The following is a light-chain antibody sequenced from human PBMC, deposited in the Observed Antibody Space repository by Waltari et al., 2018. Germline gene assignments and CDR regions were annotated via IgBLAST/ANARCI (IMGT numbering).Light chain of an antibody. Sequence: AIRMTQSPSSLSASTGDSVTITCRASQGISSYLAWYQQKPGKAPKLLIYDASSLESGVPSRFSGSGSGTEFTLTINSLQPDDFATYSCQQYYSYFTFGGGAKVEIK. V-gene: IGKV1-8*01. CDR1: QGISSY. CDR3: QQYYSYFT. J-gene: IGKJ4*01. CDR2: DAS.